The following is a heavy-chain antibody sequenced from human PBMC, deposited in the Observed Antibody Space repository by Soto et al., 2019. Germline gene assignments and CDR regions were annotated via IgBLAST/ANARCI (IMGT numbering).Heavy chain of an antibody. CDR2: IYHSGST. CDR1: EGSISSTNW. Sequence: PSETLSLTCAVSEGSISSTNWWNWVRQPPGKGLEWIGEIYHSGSTKYNPSLKSRVTISVDKSKNQFSLKLSSVTAADTAVYYCAGVIATAVHWFDPWGQGTLVTVSS. V-gene: IGHV4-4*02. CDR3: AGVIATAVHWFDP. D-gene: IGHD6-13*01. J-gene: IGHJ5*02.